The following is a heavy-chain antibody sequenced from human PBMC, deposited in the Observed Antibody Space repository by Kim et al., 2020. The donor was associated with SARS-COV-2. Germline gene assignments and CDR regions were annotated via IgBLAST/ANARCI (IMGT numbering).Heavy chain of an antibody. CDR3: AREGSGSYNWLDP. D-gene: IGHD3-10*01. Sequence: RYAQNFQGRGTITRDTSATTAYMELSSLTSKDTAVYYCAREGSGSYNWLDPWGQGTLVTVSS. J-gene: IGHJ5*02. V-gene: IGHV1-3*01.